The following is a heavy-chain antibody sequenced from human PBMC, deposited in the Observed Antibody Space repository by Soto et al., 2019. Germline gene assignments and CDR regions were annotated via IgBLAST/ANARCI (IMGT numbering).Heavy chain of an antibody. Sequence: GGSLRLSCAASGFTFSTHAMHWVRQAPGKGLEWVAVISYDGSNKYYAGSVKGRFTLSRDNSKNTLYLQMNSLRTEDTAVYYCAAYCSRTSCSSGTWGQGTLVTVSS. CDR3: AAYCSRTSCSSGT. CDR1: GFTFSTHA. V-gene: IGHV3-30-3*01. J-gene: IGHJ4*02. D-gene: IGHD2-2*01. CDR2: ISYDGSNK.